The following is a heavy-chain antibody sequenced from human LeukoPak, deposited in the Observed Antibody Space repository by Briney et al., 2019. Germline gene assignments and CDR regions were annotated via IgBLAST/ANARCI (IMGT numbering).Heavy chain of an antibody. CDR3: ARDRYYYDSSGPFRSGMDV. D-gene: IGHD3-22*01. CDR2: INPSADTT. Sequence: ASVKVSCKASGYTFTSYYMHWVRQAPGQGLEWMGIINPSADTTNYAQKFQGRVTMTRDTSTSTVYMELSSLRSEDTAVYHCARDRYYYDSSGPFRSGMDVWGQGTTVTVSS. J-gene: IGHJ6*02. V-gene: IGHV1-46*01. CDR1: GYTFTSYY.